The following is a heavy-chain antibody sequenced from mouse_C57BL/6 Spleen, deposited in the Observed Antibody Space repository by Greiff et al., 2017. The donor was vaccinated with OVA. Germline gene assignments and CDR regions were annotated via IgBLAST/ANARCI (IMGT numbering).Heavy chain of an antibody. CDR2: LYPGSGSI. J-gene: IGHJ3*01. CDR3: ARHGSLYQRFAY. D-gene: IGHD2-1*01. CDR1: GYTFTEYT. V-gene: IGHV1-62-2*01. Sequence: VQLKESGAELVKPGASVKLSCKASGYTFTEYTIHWVKQRPGQGLEWIGWLYPGSGSIKYNEKFKDKATLTADKSSSTVYMELSRLTSEDSAVYFCARHGSLYQRFAYWGQGTLVTVSA.